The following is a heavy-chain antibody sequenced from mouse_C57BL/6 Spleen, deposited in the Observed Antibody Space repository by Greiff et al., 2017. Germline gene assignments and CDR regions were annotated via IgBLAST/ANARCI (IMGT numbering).Heavy chain of an antibody. V-gene: IGHV5-4*01. CDR1: GFTFSSYA. CDR2: ISDGGSYT. D-gene: IGHD2-3*01. CDR3: ARDLGDGFYAMDY. J-gene: IGHJ4*01. Sequence: EVKLMESGGGLVKPGGSLKLSCAASGFTFSSYAMSWVRQTPEKRLEWVATISDGGSYTYYPDNVKGRFTISRDHAKNNLYLQMSHLKSEDTAMYYCARDLGDGFYAMDYWGQGTSVTVSS.